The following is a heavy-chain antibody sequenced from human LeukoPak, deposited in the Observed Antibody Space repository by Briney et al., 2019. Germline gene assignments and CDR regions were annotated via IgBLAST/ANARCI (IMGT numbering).Heavy chain of an antibody. CDR3: ARVAYCSGGSCYADVDAFDI. CDR2: IYSGGST. J-gene: IGHJ3*02. Sequence: GGSLRLSCAASGFTFSSYGMHWVRQAPGKGLEWVSVIYSGGSTYYADPVKGRFTISRDNSKNTLYPQMNSLRAEDTAVYYCARVAYCSGGSCYADVDAFDIWGQGTMVTVSS. V-gene: IGHV3-53*01. D-gene: IGHD2-15*01. CDR1: GFTFSSYG.